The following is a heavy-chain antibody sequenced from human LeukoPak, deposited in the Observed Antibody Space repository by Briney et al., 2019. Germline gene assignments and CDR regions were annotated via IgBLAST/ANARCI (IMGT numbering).Heavy chain of an antibody. Sequence: GGSLRLSCAASGLTVSSDYMSWIRQAPGKGLEWVSIIYSGGSTYYAGSVKGRFTISRHNSKNTLYLQMNSLRAEDTAVYYCARLSSGSYVDPWGQGTLVTVSS. CDR2: IYSGGST. D-gene: IGHD1-26*01. J-gene: IGHJ5*02. V-gene: IGHV3-53*04. CDR3: ARLSSGSYVDP. CDR1: GLTVSSDY.